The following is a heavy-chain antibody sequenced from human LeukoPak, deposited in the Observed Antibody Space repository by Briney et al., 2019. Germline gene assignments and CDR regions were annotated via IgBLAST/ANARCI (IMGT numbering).Heavy chain of an antibody. V-gene: IGHV3-66*01. CDR3: ARGGGSSWYGFGFFDY. CDR1: GFTFSSYA. CDR2: IYSGGST. Sequence: GGSLRLSCAASGFTFSSYAMSWVRQAPGKGLEWVSVIYSGGSTYYAHSVKGRFTISKDTSKNTLYLQMNSLRAEDTAVYYCARGGGSSWYGFGFFDYWGQGTLVTVSS. D-gene: IGHD6-13*01. J-gene: IGHJ4*02.